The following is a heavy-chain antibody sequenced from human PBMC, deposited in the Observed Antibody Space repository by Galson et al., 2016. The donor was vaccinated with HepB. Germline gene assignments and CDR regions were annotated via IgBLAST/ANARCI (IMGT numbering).Heavy chain of an antibody. CDR2: SDPEDGET. D-gene: IGHD6-19*01. CDR3: AIEYSSGWDLDH. V-gene: IGHV1-24*01. J-gene: IGHJ4*02. CDR1: GYILSELS. Sequence: SVKVSCKVSGYILSELSMHWVRQAPGKGLEWMGRSDPEDGETIYAQNFQGRVTMTEDTSTDSAYMELSSLRSEDTAMYYCAIEYSSGWDLDHWGQGTLVTVSS.